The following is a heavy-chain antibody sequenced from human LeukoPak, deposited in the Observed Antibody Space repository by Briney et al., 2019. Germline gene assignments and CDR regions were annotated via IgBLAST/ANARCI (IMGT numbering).Heavy chain of an antibody. J-gene: IGHJ4*02. CDR2: INSDGSST. CDR3: ARDPEEGYFDY. Sequence: PGGSLRLSCAASGFTFSSYWMLWVRQAPGKGLVWVSRINSDGSSTSYADPVKGRFTISRDNAKNTLYLQMSSLRAEDTAVYYCARDPEEGYFDYWGQGTLVTVSS. V-gene: IGHV3-74*01. CDR1: GFTFSSYW.